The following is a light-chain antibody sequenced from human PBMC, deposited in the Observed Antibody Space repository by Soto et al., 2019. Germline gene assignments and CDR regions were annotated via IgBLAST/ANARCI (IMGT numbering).Light chain of an antibody. CDR1: NSDIGGYNY. V-gene: IGLV2-14*03. Sequence: QSALTQPASVSGSPGQSITISCTGTNSDIGGYNYVSWYQQHPGKAPKLLIYEVGNRPSGISNRFSGSKSGNTASLTISGLQAEDEADYHCSSYTSSTTTWVFGGGTKVTVL. CDR2: EVG. J-gene: IGLJ3*02. CDR3: SSYTSSTTTWV.